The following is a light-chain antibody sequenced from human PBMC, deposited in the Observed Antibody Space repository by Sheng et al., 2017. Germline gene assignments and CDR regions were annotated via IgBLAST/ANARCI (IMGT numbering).Light chain of an antibody. V-gene: IGLV2-8*01. CDR2: EVI. Sequence: QSALTQPASVSGSPGQSITISCTGTSSDVGSYNFVSWYQHHPGKAPKIMIFEVIKRPSGVPDRFSGSKSGNTASLTVSGLQAEDEADYYCSSYAGNTNFLFGSGTKITVL. J-gene: IGLJ1*01. CDR1: SSDVGSYNF. CDR3: SSYAGNTNFL.